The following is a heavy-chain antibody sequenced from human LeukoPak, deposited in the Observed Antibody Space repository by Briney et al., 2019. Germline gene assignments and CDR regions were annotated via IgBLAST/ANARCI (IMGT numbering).Heavy chain of an antibody. Sequence: ASVKVSCKASGYTFTSYDINWVRQATGQGLEWMGWMNPNSGNTGYAQKFQGRVTMTRNTPISTAYMELSSLRSEDTAVYYCARAPPPTVTPDYWGQGTLVTVSS. CDR1: GYTFTSYD. CDR3: ARAPPPTVTPDY. CDR2: MNPNSGNT. J-gene: IGHJ4*02. D-gene: IGHD4-11*01. V-gene: IGHV1-8*01.